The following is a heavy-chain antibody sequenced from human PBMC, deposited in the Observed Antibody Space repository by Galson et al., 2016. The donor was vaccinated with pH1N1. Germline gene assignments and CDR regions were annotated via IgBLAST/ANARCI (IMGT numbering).Heavy chain of an antibody. CDR2: INAGNGNT. V-gene: IGHV1-3*01. J-gene: IGHJ4*02. CDR3: ARVNTYDSSGYYPFDY. Sequence: SVKVSCKASVYTFTTSGIHWARQAPGQRLEWMGWINAGNGNTKFSQKFEGRFTITRDTSATTAYMELNSLRSDDTAVYYCARVNTYDSSGYYPFDYWGQGTQVTVSS. CDR1: VYTFTTSG. D-gene: IGHD3-22*01.